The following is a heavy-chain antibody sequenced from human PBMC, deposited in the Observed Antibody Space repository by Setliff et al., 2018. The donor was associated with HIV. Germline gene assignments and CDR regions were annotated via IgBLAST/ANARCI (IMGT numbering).Heavy chain of an antibody. V-gene: IGHV3-23*01. CDR3: AKLDYYDYSGSWARKVAIDF. Sequence: TGGSLRLSCAASGFTLSNSAMTWVRQKPGRGLEWVSLIQSGGIIYYADSVKGRFTISRDNSNNTLSLQMSSLRAEDTALYYCAKLDYYDYSGSWARKVAIDFWGRGTMVTVSS. CDR2: IQSGGII. J-gene: IGHJ3*01. D-gene: IGHD3-22*01. CDR1: GFTLSNSA.